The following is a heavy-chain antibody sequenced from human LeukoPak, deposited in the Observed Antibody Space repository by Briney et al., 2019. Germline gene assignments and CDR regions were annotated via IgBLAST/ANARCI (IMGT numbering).Heavy chain of an antibody. CDR3: ARRRAAAAGTAEYFQH. D-gene: IGHD6-13*01. J-gene: IGHJ1*01. CDR1: GGSFSGYY. CDR2: INHSGST. Sequence: SETLSLTCAVYGGSFSGYYWSWIRQPPGKGLEGIGEINHSGSTNYNPSLKSRVTISVDTSKNQFSLKLSSVTAADTAVYYCARRRAAAAGTAEYFQHWGQGTLVTVSS. V-gene: IGHV4-34*01.